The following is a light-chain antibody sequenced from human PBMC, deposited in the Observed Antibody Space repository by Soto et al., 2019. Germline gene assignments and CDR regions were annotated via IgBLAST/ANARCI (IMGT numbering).Light chain of an antibody. J-gene: IGKJ1*01. V-gene: IGKV3-15*01. CDR1: QSVGTN. Sequence: EIVMTQSPATLSMSPGERATLSCRASQSVGTNVAWFPQKPGQPPRLLMYGASTWASGIPVRFSGSGSGTDFTLTISRLQSEDFAIYYCQQYNTWTWTFGQGTKVEVK. CDR3: QQYNTWTWT. CDR2: GAS.